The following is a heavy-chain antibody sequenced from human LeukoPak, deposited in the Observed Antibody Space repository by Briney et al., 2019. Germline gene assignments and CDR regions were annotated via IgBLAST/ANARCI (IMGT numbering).Heavy chain of an antibody. D-gene: IGHD6-13*01. V-gene: IGHV4-4*02. J-gene: IGHJ2*01. CDR1: GGSISSSNW. CDR2: IYHSGST. Sequence: SETLSLTCAVSGGSISSSNWWSWVRQPPGKGLEWIGEIYHSGSTNYNPSLKSRVTISVDKSKNQFSLKLSSVTAADTAVYYCARDWDSSSRTGYFDLWGRGTLVTVSS. CDR3: ARDWDSSSRTGYFDL.